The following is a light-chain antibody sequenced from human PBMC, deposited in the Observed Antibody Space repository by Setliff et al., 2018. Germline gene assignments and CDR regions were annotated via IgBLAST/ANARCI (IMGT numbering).Light chain of an antibody. V-gene: IGKV3-20*01. CDR2: GAS. CDR3: QQYGSSPGT. CDR1: QSVSSN. Sequence: PATLSVSPGERATLSCRASQSVSSNLAWYQQKPGQAPRLLIYGASTRATGIPDRFSGSGSGTDFTLTISRLEPEDFAVYYCQQYGSSPGTFGQGTKVDIK. J-gene: IGKJ1*01.